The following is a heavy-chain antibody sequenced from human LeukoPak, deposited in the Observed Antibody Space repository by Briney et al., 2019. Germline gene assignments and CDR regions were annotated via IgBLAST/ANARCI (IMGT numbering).Heavy chain of an antibody. J-gene: IGHJ3*02. Sequence: SETLSLTCTVSGGSISGFYWNWIRQPPGKGLEWIGYIYYSGNTNYKPSLKSRVTISLDTSKNQFSLKLRSVTAADTAVYYCARDTRDAFDIWGRGTMVTVSS. CDR3: ARDTRDAFDI. CDR2: IYYSGNT. CDR1: GGSISGFY. V-gene: IGHV4-59*01.